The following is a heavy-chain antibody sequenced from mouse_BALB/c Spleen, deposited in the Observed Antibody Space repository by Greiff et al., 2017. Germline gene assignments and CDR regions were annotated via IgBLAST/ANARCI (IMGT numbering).Heavy chain of an antibody. CDR3: ASLYDYDYAMDY. CDR1: GFTFSSYT. V-gene: IGHV5-12-2*01. Sequence: EVMLVESGGGLVQPGGSLKLSCAASGFTFSSYTMSWVRQTPEKRLEWVAYISNGGGSTYYPDTVKGRFTISRDNAKNTLYLQMSSLKSEDTAMYYCASLYDYDYAMDYWGQGTLVTVSA. D-gene: IGHD2-4*01. CDR2: ISNGGGST. J-gene: IGHJ3*01.